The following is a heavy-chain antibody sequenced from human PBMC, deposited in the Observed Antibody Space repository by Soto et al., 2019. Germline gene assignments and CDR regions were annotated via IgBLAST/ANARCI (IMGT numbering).Heavy chain of an antibody. CDR3: AKATF. V-gene: IGHV3-9*01. J-gene: IGHJ3*01. CDR2: ISWNSGSI. CDR1: GFTFDDYA. Sequence: EVQLVESGGGLVQPGRYLRLSCAASGFTFDDYAMHWVRQAPGKGLEWVSGISWNSGSIGYADSVKGRFTISRDNAKNSLYLQMDSLRAEDTALYYCAKATFWGQGTMVTVSS.